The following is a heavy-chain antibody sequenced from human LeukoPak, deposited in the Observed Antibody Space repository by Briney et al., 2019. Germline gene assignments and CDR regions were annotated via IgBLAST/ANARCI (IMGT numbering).Heavy chain of an antibody. V-gene: IGHV3-30*04. D-gene: IGHD5-18*01. CDR3: ARDLVPAMVTQYYYYGMDV. Sequence: PGGSLRLSCAASGFTFSSYAMHWVRQAPGKGLEWVAVVSYDGSNKYYADSVKGRFTISRDNSKNTLYLQMNSLRAEDTAVYYCARDLVPAMVTQYYYYGMDVWGQGTTVTVSS. CDR2: VSYDGSNK. J-gene: IGHJ6*02. CDR1: GFTFSSYA.